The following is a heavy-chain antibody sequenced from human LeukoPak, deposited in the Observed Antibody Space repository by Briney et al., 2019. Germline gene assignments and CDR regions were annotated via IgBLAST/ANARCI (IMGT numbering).Heavy chain of an antibody. CDR2: IYPGDSDT. J-gene: IGHJ4*02. V-gene: IGHV5-51*01. CDR1: GYSFTSYW. D-gene: IGHD5-12*01. CDR3: ARLGPGYGGYDLAYY. Sequence: GGSLKISCKGSGYSFTSYWIGWVRQMPGKGLEWMGIIYPGDSDTRYSPSFQGQVTISADKSISTAYLQWSSLKASDTAMYYCARLGPGYGGYDLAYYWGQGTLVTVSS.